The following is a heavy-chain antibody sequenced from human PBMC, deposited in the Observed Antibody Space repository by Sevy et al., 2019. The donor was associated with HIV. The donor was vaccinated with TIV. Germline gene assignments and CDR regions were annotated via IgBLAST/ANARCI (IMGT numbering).Heavy chain of an antibody. CDR2: ISGSGGST. CDR1: GFTFSSYA. D-gene: IGHD3-22*01. J-gene: IGHJ4*02. Sequence: GGSLRLSCAASGFTFSSYAMSWVRQAPGKGLEWVSAISGSGGSTYYADSVKGRFTISRDNSKNTLYLQMNSLRAEDTAVYYCAKTPLNYDRSGYYYAHTYYFDYWGQGTLVTVSS. CDR3: AKTPLNYDRSGYYYAHTYYFDY. V-gene: IGHV3-23*01.